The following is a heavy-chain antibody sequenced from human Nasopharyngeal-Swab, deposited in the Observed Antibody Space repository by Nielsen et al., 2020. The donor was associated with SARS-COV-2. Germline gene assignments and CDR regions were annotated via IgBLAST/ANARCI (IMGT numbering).Heavy chain of an antibody. CDR1: GYTFTNYG. V-gene: IGHV1-18*01. CDR3: ARATYPSGSYSSY. J-gene: IGHJ4*02. D-gene: IGHD1-26*01. Sequence: ASVKVSCKTSGYTFTNYGISWVRQAPGQRLEWMGWISSYNDNPNYAQKFQGRVTMITDTSTSTAYMELRSLTSDDTAVYYCARATYPSGSYSSYWGQGTLVTVSS. CDR2: ISSYNDNP.